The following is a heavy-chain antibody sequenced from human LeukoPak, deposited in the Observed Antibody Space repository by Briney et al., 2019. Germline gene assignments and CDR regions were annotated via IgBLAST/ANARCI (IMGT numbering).Heavy chain of an antibody. D-gene: IGHD6-19*01. CDR2: IHLSGST. CDR1: GGSITTTNW. CDR3: ARSLLGYSSGWREDY. Sequence: NPSETLSLTCGVSGGSITTTNWWSWVRQPPGQGLEWIGEIHLSGSTNYNPSLKSRVTISVDKSKNQFSLKLSSVTAADTAVYYCARSLLGYSSGWREDYWGQGTLVTVSS. J-gene: IGHJ4*02. V-gene: IGHV4-4*02.